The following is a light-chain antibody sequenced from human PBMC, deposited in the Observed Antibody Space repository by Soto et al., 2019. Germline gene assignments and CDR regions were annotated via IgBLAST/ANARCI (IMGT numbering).Light chain of an antibody. CDR3: CSYAGTYTVV. Sequence: QSALTQPRSVSGSPGQSVTISCTGTSSDVGGYSYVSWYQQHPGKAPKLMIYDVSKRPSGVSDRFSASKSGNTASLTISGLQAEDEADYYCCSYAGTYTVVFGGGTQLTVL. V-gene: IGLV2-11*01. CDR1: SSDVGGYSY. J-gene: IGLJ7*01. CDR2: DVS.